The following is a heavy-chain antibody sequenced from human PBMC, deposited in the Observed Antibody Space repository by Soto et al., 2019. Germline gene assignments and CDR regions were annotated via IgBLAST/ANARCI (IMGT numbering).Heavy chain of an antibody. CDR1: GYTFTNFG. Sequence: RDSVKVSCKASGYTFTNFGVTWVRRAPGQGLEWMGWISAYTDTPNYAQKFQGRVTMTIDTSTSTAYMDLRSLTSEDTAVYYCARVIQGVEASLDHWGHGATVP. J-gene: IGHJ6*02. V-gene: IGHV1-18*01. D-gene: IGHD1-1*01. CDR3: ARVIQGVEASLDH. CDR2: ISAYTDTP.